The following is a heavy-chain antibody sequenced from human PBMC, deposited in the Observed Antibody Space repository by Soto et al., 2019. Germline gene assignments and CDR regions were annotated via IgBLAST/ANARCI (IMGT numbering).Heavy chain of an antibody. J-gene: IGHJ4*02. CDR1: AFTFRSYT. CDR2: ISDDGVRT. V-gene: IGHV3-30*04. Sequence: QVQLVESGGGVVQPGRSLRLSCAASAFTFRSYTMSWVRQAPGKGLEWVAAISDDGVRTNYADSVRGRFTISRDNSKNTLFLQMDSLRPEDTAIYSCARDRDSSYFPPPYYFDSWGQGTLVTVSS. CDR3: ARDRDSSYFPPPYYFDS. D-gene: IGHD4-4*01.